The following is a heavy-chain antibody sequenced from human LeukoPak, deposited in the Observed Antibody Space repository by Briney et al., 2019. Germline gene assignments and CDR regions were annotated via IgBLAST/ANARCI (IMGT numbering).Heavy chain of an antibody. D-gene: IGHD3-22*01. CDR3: ARYYYDSSGYQDY. Sequence: ASVKVSCKASGGTFSSYAISWVRQAPGQGLEWVGGIIPIFGSTNYAQKFQGRVTITADKSTSTAYMELSSLRSEDTAVYYCARYYYDSSGYQDYWGQGTLVTVSS. V-gene: IGHV1-69*06. J-gene: IGHJ4*02. CDR2: IIPIFGST. CDR1: GGTFSSYA.